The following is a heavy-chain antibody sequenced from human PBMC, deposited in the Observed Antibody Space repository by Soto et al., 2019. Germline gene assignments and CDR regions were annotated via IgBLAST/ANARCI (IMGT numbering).Heavy chain of an antibody. CDR2: IKSKTDGGTT. D-gene: IGHD3-3*01. J-gene: IGHJ4*02. V-gene: IGHV3-15*01. Sequence: EVQLVESGGGLVKPGGSLRLSCAASGFTFSNAWMSWVRQAPGKGLEWVGRIKSKTDGGTTDYAAPVKGRFTISRDDSKNTLYLQMNSLKTEDTAVYYCTTDLRGVLRFLEWLLYRYYWGQGTLVTVSS. CDR3: TTDLRGVLRFLEWLLYRYY. CDR1: GFTFSNAW.